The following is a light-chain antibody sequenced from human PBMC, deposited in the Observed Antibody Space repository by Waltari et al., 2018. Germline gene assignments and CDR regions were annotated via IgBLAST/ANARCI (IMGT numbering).Light chain of an antibody. CDR2: VNSDGSH. J-gene: IGLJ3*02. Sequence: QLVLTQSPSASAPLGASSRPTCTLDSGHTINIIPGHQQQPEKGLRPLSKVNSDGSHSKGDGIHYRFSGSGSGAERYLTLSSVQSEDEADYYCQTGGHGTWVFGGGTKLTVL. V-gene: IGLV4-69*01. CDR1: SGHTINI. CDR3: QTGGHGTWV.